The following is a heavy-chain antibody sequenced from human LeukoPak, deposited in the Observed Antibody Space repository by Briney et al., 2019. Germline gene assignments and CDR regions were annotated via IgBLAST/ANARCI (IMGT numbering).Heavy chain of an antibody. CDR3: AKQYYDFWSGYSYFDY. Sequence: PGGSLRLSCAASGFTFSSYAMSWVRQAPGKGLEWVSAISGSGGSTYYADSVKSRFTISRDNSKNTLYLQMNSLRAEDTAVYYCAKQYYDFWSGYSYFDYWGQGTLVTVSS. J-gene: IGHJ4*02. CDR2: ISGSGGST. V-gene: IGHV3-23*01. D-gene: IGHD3-3*01. CDR1: GFTFSSYA.